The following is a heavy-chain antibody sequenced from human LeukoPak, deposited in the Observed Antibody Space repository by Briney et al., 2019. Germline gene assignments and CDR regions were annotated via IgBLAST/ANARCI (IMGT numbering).Heavy chain of an antibody. J-gene: IGHJ6*03. CDR2: ISSTSSNK. Sequence: GGSLRLSCAASGFPFSTYSMNWVRQAPGKGLEWVSSISSTSSNKYYADSVKGRFTISRDNAKNPLYLQMNSLRAEDTAVYYCARVGLYGDYYYYYMDVWGKGTTVTVSS. D-gene: IGHD4-17*01. CDR1: GFPFSTYS. CDR3: ARVGLYGDYYYYYMDV. V-gene: IGHV3-21*01.